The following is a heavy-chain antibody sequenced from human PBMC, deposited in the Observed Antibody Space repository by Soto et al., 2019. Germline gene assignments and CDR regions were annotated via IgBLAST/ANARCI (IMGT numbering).Heavy chain of an antibody. D-gene: IGHD3-10*01. CDR2: IYDSGST. CDR1: GGSFSSGSYS. CDR3: TRGPIGRVSDI. V-gene: IGHV4-31*03. J-gene: IGHJ3*02. Sequence: QVQLQESGPGLVKPSQTLSLTCTVSGGSFSSGSYSWSWIRQLPGRGLEWMGYIYDSGSTFYRPSLKSRVNILRDRSKNQFSLELNSVTAADTAVYYGTRGPIGRVSDICGQGTVVTVSS.